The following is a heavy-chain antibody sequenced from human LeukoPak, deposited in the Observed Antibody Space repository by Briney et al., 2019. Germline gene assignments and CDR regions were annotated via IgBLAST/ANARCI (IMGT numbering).Heavy chain of an antibody. V-gene: IGHV3-23*01. CDR1: GFTFSSYA. CDR3: AKMPGDFWSAFYHYFDF. J-gene: IGHJ4*02. Sequence: PGGSLRLSCAASGFTFSSYAMSWVRQAPGKGLEWVPAISGSGGSTYYADSVKGRFTISRDNSKNTLYLQMNSLRAQDTAVYYCAKMPGDFWSAFYHYFDFWGQGTLVTVSS. D-gene: IGHD3-3*01. CDR2: ISGSGGST.